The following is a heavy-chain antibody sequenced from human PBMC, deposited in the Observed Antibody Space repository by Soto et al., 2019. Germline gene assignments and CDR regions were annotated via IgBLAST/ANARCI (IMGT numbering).Heavy chain of an antibody. CDR3: AREGGKRAHSPGKPHYYYGMDV. CDR2: IIPIFGTA. D-gene: IGHD1-26*01. J-gene: IGHJ6*02. V-gene: IGHV1-69*13. CDR1: GGTFSSYA. Sequence: ASVKVSCKASGGTFSSYAISWVRQAPGQGLEWMGGIIPIFGTANYAQKFQGRVTITADESTSTAYMELSSLRSEDTAVYYCAREGGKRAHSPGKPHYYYGMDVWGQGTTVTVSS.